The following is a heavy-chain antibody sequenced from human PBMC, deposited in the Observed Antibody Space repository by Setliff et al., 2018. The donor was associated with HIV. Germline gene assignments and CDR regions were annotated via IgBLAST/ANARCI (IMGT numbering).Heavy chain of an antibody. CDR3: ASGSHGEGATDY. J-gene: IGHJ4*02. D-gene: IGHD1-26*01. CDR1: GGTFSSFA. Sequence: SVKVSCKASGGTFSSFAISWVRQAPGQGLEWLGGIIPILEKTNYAQKFQGRVTITADTSTSTAYMELSSLTSEDTAVYYCASGSHGEGATDYWGLGTLVTVSS. CDR2: IIPILEKT. V-gene: IGHV1-69*10.